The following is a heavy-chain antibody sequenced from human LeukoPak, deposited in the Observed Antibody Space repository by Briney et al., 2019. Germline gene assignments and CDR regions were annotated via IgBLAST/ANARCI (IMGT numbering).Heavy chain of an antibody. J-gene: IGHJ6*03. CDR2: ITGSGGST. V-gene: IGHV3-23*01. CDR3: AKGPGPGYFYYYMDV. Sequence: GGSLRLSCAASRFTFSSYAMSWVRQAAGKGLEWVSAITGSGGSTYYAVSLKGRFIISRDNSKNTLYLQMNSLRAEDTAVYYCAKGPGPGYFYYYMDVWGKGTTVTVSS. CDR1: RFTFSSYA.